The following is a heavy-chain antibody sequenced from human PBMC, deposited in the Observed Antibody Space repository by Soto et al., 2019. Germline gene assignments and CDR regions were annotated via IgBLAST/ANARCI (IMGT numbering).Heavy chain of an antibody. V-gene: IGHV1-18*01. CDR3: ARGVGYYYDSSGPFDY. Sequence: SVKVSFKASGYTFTSYGISWVRQAPVQGLERMGWISAYNGNTNYAQKLQGRVTMTTDTSTSTAYMELRSLRSDDTAVYYCARGVGYYYDSSGPFDYWGQGTLVTVYS. CDR1: GYTFTSYG. D-gene: IGHD3-22*01. J-gene: IGHJ4*02. CDR2: ISAYNGNT.